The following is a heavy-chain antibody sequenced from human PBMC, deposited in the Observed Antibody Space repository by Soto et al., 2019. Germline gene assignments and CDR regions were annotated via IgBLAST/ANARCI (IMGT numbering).Heavy chain of an antibody. J-gene: IGHJ4*02. D-gene: IGHD3-9*01. CDR2: IRSKANSYAT. CDR3: TSLNYDILTGYDY. CDR1: GFTFSGSA. V-gene: IGHV3-73*01. Sequence: GGSLRLSCAASGFTFSGSAMHWVRQASGKGLEWVGRIRSKANSYATAYAASVKGRFTISRDDSKNTAYLQMNSLKTEDTAVYYCTSLNYDILTGYDYWGQGTLVTVSS.